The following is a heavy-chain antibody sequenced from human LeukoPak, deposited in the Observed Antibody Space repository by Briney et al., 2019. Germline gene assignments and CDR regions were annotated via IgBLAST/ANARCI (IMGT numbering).Heavy chain of an antibody. CDR2: IWYDGSNK. V-gene: IGHV3-33*01. CDR1: GFTFSSYG. Sequence: PGGSLRLSCAASGFTFSSYGMPWVRQAPGKGLEWVAVIWYDGSNKYYADSVKGRFTISRDNSKNTLYLQMNSLRAEDTAVYYCARDNLKYDSSGYAVDYWGQGTLVTVSS. D-gene: IGHD3-22*01. J-gene: IGHJ4*02. CDR3: ARDNLKYDSSGYAVDY.